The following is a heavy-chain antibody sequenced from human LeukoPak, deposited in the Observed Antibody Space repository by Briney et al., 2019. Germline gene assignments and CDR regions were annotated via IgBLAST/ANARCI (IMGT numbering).Heavy chain of an antibody. CDR2: ISGSGGST. V-gene: IGHV3-23*01. J-gene: IGHJ4*02. CDR1: GFTFDDYA. Sequence: GGSLRLSCAASGFTFDDYAMHWVRQAPGKGLEWVSAISGSGGSTYYADSVKGRFTISRDNSKNTLYLQMNSLRAEDTAVYYCAKDVELLWFGEFLYWGQGTLVTVSS. CDR3: AKDVELLWFGEFLY. D-gene: IGHD3-10*01.